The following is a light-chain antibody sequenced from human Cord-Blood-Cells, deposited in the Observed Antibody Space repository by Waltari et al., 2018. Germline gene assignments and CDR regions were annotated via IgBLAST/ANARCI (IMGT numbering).Light chain of an antibody. CDR3: QQSYSTLNT. Sequence: DIQMTQSPSSLSASVGDRVTITCRASQSISSYLNWYQQKPGKAPKILIYAASSLQSGVPSRFSCSGSGTDFTLTISSLQPEDFATYYCQQSYSTLNTFGQGTKLEIK. CDR1: QSISSY. V-gene: IGKV1-39*01. CDR2: AAS. J-gene: IGKJ2*01.